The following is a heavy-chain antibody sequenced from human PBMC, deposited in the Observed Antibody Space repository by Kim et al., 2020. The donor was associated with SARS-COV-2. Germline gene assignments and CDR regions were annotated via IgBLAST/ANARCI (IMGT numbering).Heavy chain of an antibody. CDR1: GGSISSYY. CDR2: IYYSGST. D-gene: IGHD1-26*01. J-gene: IGHJ5*02. V-gene: IGHV4-59*13. Sequence: SETLSLTCTVSGGSISSYYWSWIRQPPGKGLEWIGYIYYSGSTNYNPSLKSRVTISVDTSKNQFSLKLSSVTAADTAVYYCARVWVGATTSAWFDPWGQGTLVTVSS. CDR3: ARVWVGATTSAWFDP.